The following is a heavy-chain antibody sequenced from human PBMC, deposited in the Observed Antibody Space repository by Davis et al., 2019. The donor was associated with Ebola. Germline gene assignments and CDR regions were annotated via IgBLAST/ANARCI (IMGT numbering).Heavy chain of an antibody. V-gene: IGHV1-8*01. D-gene: IGHD1-1*01. CDR1: GYTFTTYD. Sequence: ASVKVSCKASGYTFTTYDINWVRQATGQGLEWMGWMNPNSGNTGYAQKFQGRVTMTRTPSISTAYMELSSLRSDDTAVYYCARDLWTEGTVYGMDVWGQGTTVTVSS. J-gene: IGHJ6*02. CDR2: MNPNSGNT. CDR3: ARDLWTEGTVYGMDV.